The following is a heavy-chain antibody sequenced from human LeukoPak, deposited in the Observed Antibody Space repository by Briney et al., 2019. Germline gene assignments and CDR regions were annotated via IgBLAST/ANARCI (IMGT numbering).Heavy chain of an antibody. CDR1: GFTFSNYS. CDR3: ARGGPGHYYYGSGFDY. J-gene: IGHJ4*02. CDR2: ISSGSSYI. V-gene: IGHV3-21*01. D-gene: IGHD3-10*01. Sequence: GGSLRLSCAASGFTFSNYSMNWVRQAPGKGLEWVSYISSGSSYIYDADSVKGRFTISRDNAKNSLYLQMNSLRAEDTAVYYCARGGPGHYYYGSGFDYWGQGTLVTVSS.